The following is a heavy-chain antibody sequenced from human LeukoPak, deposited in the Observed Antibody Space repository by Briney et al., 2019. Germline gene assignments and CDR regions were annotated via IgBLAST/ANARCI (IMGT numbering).Heavy chain of an antibody. CDR1: GFTFSSYW. D-gene: IGHD2-15*01. CDR3: ARVVQDPFGFDY. V-gene: IGHV3-7*01. CDR2: IKQDGSEK. J-gene: IGHJ4*02. Sequence: PGGSLRLSCAASGFTFSSYWVSWVRQAPGKGLEWVANIKQDGSEKYYVDSVKGRFTISRDNAKNSLYLQMNSLRAEDTAVYYCARVVQDPFGFDYWGQGTLVTVSS.